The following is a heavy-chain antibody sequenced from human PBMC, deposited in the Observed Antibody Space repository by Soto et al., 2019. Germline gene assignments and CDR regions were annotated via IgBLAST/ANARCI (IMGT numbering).Heavy chain of an antibody. CDR2: IQGDGSEK. V-gene: IGHV3-7*01. CDR3: GRDEVRNGVGV. Sequence: WVRQAPGKGLEWVANIQGDGSEKRYVDSVKGRLTISIDNATNSVYLQMNSLRVEDTALYYCGRDEVRNGVGVWGQGTTVTVSS. J-gene: IGHJ6*02.